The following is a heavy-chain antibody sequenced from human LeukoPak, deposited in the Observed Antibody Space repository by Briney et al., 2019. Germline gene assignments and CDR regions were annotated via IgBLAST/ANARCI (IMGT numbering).Heavy chain of an antibody. J-gene: IGHJ4*02. Sequence: PSETLSLSCAVSGGSFSGYSWSWIRQPPGKGLEWVWEINLSGGTTYNPSPKSRGTISVDTTTNKISLMLSCMTGADTAVYYCARDPCSSTSCYECRFDYWGQGTLVTVSS. V-gene: IGHV4-34*01. CDR1: GGSFSGYS. CDR3: ARDPCSSTSCYECRFDY. D-gene: IGHD2-2*01. CDR2: INLSGGT.